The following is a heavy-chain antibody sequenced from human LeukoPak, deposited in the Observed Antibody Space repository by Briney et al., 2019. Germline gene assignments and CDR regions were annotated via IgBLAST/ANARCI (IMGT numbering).Heavy chain of an antibody. V-gene: IGHV3-43*02. Sequence: GGSLRLSCAASGFTFDDYAMHWVRQAPGKGLEWVSLISGDGTTPYYADSVKGRFTISRDNSKNSLYLQMNSLRTEDTALYYCVKVLRRGYTYNYYFDLWGQGALVTVSS. CDR1: GFTFDDYA. J-gene: IGHJ4*02. CDR3: VKVLRRGYTYNYYFDL. CDR2: ISGDGTTP. D-gene: IGHD5-18*01.